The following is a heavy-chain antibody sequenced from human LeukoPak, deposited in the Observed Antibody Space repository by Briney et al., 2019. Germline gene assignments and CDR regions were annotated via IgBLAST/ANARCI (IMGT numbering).Heavy chain of an antibody. J-gene: IGHJ3*02. D-gene: IGHD4-17*01. CDR1: DDSFSSHY. CDR2: ISHIGST. Sequence: PSETLSLTCEVSDDSFSSHYWTWVRQPPGKGLEWIGYISHIGSTNYNPSLKSRVTISIDTSKNQFSLKLSSVTAADTAVYYCARDLVTVTKGFDIWGQGTMVTVSS. V-gene: IGHV4-59*11. CDR3: ARDLVTVTKGFDI.